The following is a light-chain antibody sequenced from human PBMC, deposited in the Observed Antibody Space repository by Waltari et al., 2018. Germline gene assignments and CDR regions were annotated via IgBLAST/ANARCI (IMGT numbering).Light chain of an antibody. CDR3: SSYAPSSTV. Sequence: QSALTQPASVSGSPGQSITISCTGTSSDIGGYDYVSWSQQHPGKAPKLMIYDIIKRPSGVSERFSGSKSGNTASLTISGLQAEDEADYYCSSYAPSSTVFGGGTKLTVL. J-gene: IGLJ2*01. V-gene: IGLV2-14*03. CDR2: DII. CDR1: SSDIGGYDY.